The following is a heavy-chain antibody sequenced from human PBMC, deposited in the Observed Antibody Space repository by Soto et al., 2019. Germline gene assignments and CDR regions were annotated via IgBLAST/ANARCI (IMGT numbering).Heavy chain of an antibody. V-gene: IGHV1-2*02. CDR1: GYTFTCYY. CDR3: ARSRLTDYSIDY. D-gene: IGHD4-4*01. J-gene: IGHJ4*02. Sequence: GGSVKVACKPAGYTFTCYYLHSVRQAPGQGLEWMGWINPNSGATNYALKFQGRVTMTRDTSISAAYMELNSLTSDDTAVYYCARSRLTDYSIDYWGQGTLVTVSS. CDR2: INPNSGAT.